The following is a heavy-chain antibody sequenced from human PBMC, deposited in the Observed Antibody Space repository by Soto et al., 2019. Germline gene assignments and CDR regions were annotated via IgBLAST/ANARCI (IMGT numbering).Heavy chain of an antibody. J-gene: IGHJ6*02. V-gene: IGHV3-33*01. CDR3: ARDDEYSGNGMDV. CDR2: ILTDGSNR. D-gene: IGHD3-10*01. CDR1: EFTFSNYG. Sequence: QVQLVESGGGVVPPGRSLRLSCAASEFTFSNYGMHWVRQAPGKGLEWVAVILTDGSNRYHADSVKDRFTISRDNSKNTLYLQMNSLRAEDTAVYYCARDDEYSGNGMDVWGQGTTVTVS.